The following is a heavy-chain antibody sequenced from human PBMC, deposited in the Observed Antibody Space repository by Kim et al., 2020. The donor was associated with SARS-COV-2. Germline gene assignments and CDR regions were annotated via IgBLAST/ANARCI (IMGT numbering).Heavy chain of an antibody. J-gene: IGHJ4*02. CDR2: ISPYNGYT. CDR3: ARESYESRTLDY. Sequence: ASVKVSCKASDYTFTRYGIIWVRQAPGQGLEWVGWISPYNGYTNYAHKLQDRVTVTTDTSTSTAYMELRSLRSDDTALYFCARESYESRTLDYWGRGTLV. V-gene: IGHV1-18*01. CDR1: DYTFTRYG. D-gene: IGHD5-12*01.